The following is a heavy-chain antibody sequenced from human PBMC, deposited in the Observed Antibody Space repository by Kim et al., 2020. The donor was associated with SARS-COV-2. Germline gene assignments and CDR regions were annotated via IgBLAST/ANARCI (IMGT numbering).Heavy chain of an antibody. CDR2: T. Sequence: THHTPTLNGRVTISVAPSKNQFSLKLSSVTAADTAVYYCARWSVVTGFDYWGQGTLVTVSS. V-gene: IGHV4-31*02. D-gene: IGHD2-15*01. J-gene: IGHJ4*02. CDR3: ARWSVVTGFDY.